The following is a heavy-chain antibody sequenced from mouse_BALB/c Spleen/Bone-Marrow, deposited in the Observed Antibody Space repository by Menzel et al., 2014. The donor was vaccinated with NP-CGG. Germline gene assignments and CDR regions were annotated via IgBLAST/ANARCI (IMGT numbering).Heavy chain of an antibody. Sequence: QVQLQQSGAELVTPGASVKLSCKASGYTFTTYWMHWVKQRPGHGLEWIGQVDPSDGYTNYSQMFKGKATLTVDKSSGTAYMQLSSLSSEDSAVYYCARGGDNFAWFAYWGQGTLVTVSA. V-gene: IGHV1-69*02. CDR3: ARGGDNFAWFAY. CDR2: VDPSDGYT. D-gene: IGHD1-3*01. CDR1: GYTFTTYW. J-gene: IGHJ3*01.